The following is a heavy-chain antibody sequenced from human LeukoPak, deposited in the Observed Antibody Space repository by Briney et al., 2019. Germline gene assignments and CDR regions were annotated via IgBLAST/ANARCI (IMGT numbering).Heavy chain of an antibody. J-gene: IGHJ6*03. CDR2: ISGSADRT. CDR3: ARGLTSYYYYYMDV. D-gene: IGHD2-21*01. V-gene: IGHV3-23*01. CDR1: GFTFNSYG. Sequence: GGSLRLSCAASGFTFNSYGMSWVRQAPGKGLEWVSAISGSADRTYYADSVKGRFTISRDNAKNSLYLQMNSLRAEDTAVYYCARGLTSYYYYYMDVWGKGTTVTISS.